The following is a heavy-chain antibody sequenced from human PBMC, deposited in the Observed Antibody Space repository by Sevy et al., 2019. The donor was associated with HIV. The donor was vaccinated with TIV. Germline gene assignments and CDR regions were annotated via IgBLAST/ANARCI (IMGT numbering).Heavy chain of an antibody. CDR3: ASRGYSYGYYYYGMDV. Sequence: SETLSLTCTVSGGSISSSSYYWGWIRQPPGKGLEWIGSIYYSGSTYYNPSLKSRVTISVDTSKNRFSLKLSSVTAADTAVYYCASRGYSYGYYYYGMDVWGQGTTVTVSS. CDR1: GGSISSSSYY. J-gene: IGHJ6*02. CDR2: IYYSGST. V-gene: IGHV4-39*01. D-gene: IGHD5-18*01.